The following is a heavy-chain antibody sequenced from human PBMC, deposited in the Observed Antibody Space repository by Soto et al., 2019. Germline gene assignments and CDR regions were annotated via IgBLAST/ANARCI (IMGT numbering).Heavy chain of an antibody. CDR1: GFTFSNYA. CDR3: ARDLRDIVLVPAAMTFDYYYGMDV. V-gene: IGHV3-30-3*01. D-gene: IGHD2-2*01. CDR2: ISYDGSNK. Sequence: GGSLRLSCAASGFTFSNYAMHWVRQAPGKGLEWVAVISYDGSNKYYADSVKGRFTISRDNSKNTLYLQMNSLRAEDTAVYYCARDLRDIVLVPAAMTFDYYYGMDVWGQGTTVTVSS. J-gene: IGHJ6*02.